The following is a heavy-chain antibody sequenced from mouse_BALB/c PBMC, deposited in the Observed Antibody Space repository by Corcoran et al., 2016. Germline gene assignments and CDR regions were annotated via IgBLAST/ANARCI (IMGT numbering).Heavy chain of an antibody. J-gene: IGHJ3*01. CDR3: ARRGYGSSYWFAY. Sequence: EVQLQQSGAELVKPGALVKLSCTASGFNIKDTYMHWVKQRPEQGLEWIGRIDPANGNTKYDPKFQGKATITADTSSNTAYLQLSSLTSEDTAVYYGARRGYGSSYWFAYWGEGTLVTVSA. D-gene: IGHD1-1*01. CDR1: GFNIKDTY. V-gene: IGHV14-3*02. CDR2: IDPANGNT.